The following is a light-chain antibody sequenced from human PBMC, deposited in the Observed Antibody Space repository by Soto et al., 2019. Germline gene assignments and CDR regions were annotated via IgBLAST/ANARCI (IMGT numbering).Light chain of an antibody. J-gene: IGLJ1*01. CDR2: EVS. CDR1: SSDVGGYNY. V-gene: IGLV2-14*01. Sequence: QSVLTQPASVSGSRGQSITISCSGTSSDVGGYNYVSWYQQHPGKAPKRMIYEVSNRPSGVSNRFSGSKSGNTASLTISGLQAEDEADYYCTSYTSSSTYNYVFGTGTKVTVL. CDR3: TSYTSSSTYNYV.